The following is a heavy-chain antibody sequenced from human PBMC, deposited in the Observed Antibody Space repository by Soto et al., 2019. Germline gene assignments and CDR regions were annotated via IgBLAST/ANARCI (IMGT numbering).Heavy chain of an antibody. CDR3: ALSSGWYFYFDY. V-gene: IGHV1-3*01. CDR1: GYTFTSYA. Sequence: ASVKVSCKASGYTFTSYAMHWVRQAPGQRLEWMGWINAGNGNTKYSQKFQGRVTITRDTSASTAYMELSSLRSEDTAVYYCALSSGWYFYFDYWGQGTLVTVSS. CDR2: INAGNGNT. J-gene: IGHJ4*02. D-gene: IGHD6-19*01.